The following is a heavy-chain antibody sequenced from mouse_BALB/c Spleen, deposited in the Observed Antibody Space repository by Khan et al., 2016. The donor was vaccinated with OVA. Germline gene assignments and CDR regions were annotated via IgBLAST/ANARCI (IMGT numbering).Heavy chain of an antibody. Sequence: EVELVESGGDLVKPGGSLKLSCAASGFTFSSYSMSWVRQTPDKRLEWVATINSDGDYTYFPDSVKGRFTISRDNAKNTLNLQMSSLKSEDTALYYCASHLTGSFAYWGQGTLVTVSA. CDR1: GFTFSSYS. D-gene: IGHD4-1*01. CDR3: ASHLTGSFAY. CDR2: INSDGDYT. V-gene: IGHV5-6*01. J-gene: IGHJ3*01.